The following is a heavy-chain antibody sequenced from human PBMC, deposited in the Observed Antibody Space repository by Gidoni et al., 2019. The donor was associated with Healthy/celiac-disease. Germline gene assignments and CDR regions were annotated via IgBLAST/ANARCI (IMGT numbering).Heavy chain of an antibody. J-gene: IGHJ4*02. Sequence: HLQVSGPGLLKPSVTLSLTCSVPGASISSSNWWSWVRQSPGKGLEWIGEIYHSGSTNYNPSLKRRVTISVDKSKNQFSLKLSSVTAADKAVYYCARETGIEALNASPENYFDYWGQGTLVTVSS. D-gene: IGHD6-13*01. CDR2: IYHSGST. V-gene: IGHV4-4*02. CDR3: ARETGIEALNASPENYFDY. CDR1: GASISSSNW.